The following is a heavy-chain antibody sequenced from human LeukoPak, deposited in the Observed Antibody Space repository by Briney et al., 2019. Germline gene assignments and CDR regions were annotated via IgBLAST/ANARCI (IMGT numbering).Heavy chain of an antibody. Sequence: ASVKVSCKASGYTFTSYGISWVRQAPGQGLEWMGWISGYNGNTNYAQNLQGRVTMTTDTSTSTAYMELRSLRSDDTAVYYCAHSFMVRVLRIDYWGQGTLVTVSS. CDR1: GYTFTSYG. CDR3: AHSFMVRVLRIDY. J-gene: IGHJ4*02. V-gene: IGHV1-18*01. D-gene: IGHD3-10*01. CDR2: ISGYNGNT.